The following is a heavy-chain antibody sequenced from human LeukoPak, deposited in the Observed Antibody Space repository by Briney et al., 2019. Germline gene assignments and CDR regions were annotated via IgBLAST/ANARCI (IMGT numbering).Heavy chain of an antibody. CDR1: GGSISSYY. CDR3: ARHQSNYDSSGYLY. Sequence: SETLSLTCTVSGGSISSYYWSWIRQPPGKGLEWIGYIYYSGSTNYNPSLKSRVTISVDTSKNQFSLKLSSVTAADTAVYYCARHQSNYDSSGYLYWGQGTLVTVSS. J-gene: IGHJ4*02. V-gene: IGHV4-59*08. CDR2: IYYSGST. D-gene: IGHD3-22*01.